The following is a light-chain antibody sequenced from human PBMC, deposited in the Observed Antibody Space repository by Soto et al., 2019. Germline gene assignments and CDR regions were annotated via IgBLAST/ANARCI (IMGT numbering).Light chain of an antibody. Sequence: EIVMTQSPATLSLSPGERATLSCRASQGVSGYLAWFQQKPGQAPRLLIYSASNRATGIPARFSGSGFGTDFTLTISSLESEDFAIYYCQQRSVWPLTFGGGTKVDIK. CDR1: QGVSGY. V-gene: IGKV3-11*01. CDR3: QQRSVWPLT. CDR2: SAS. J-gene: IGKJ4*01.